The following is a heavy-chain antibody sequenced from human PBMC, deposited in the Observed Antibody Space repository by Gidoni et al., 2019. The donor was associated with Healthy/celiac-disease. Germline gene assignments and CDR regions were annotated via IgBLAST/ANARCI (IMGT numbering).Heavy chain of an antibody. CDR2: INHSGST. CDR1: GGSFSGYY. J-gene: IGHJ4*02. CDR3: ERGEDYDSSGYYL. D-gene: IGHD3-22*01. V-gene: IGHV4-34*01. Sequence: QVQLQQWGAGLLKPSETLSLTCAVYGGSFSGYYWSWIRQPPGKGREWIGEINHSGSTNYNPSLKSRVTISVDTSKNQFSLKLSSVTAADTAVYYCERGEDYDSSGYYLWGQGTLVTVSS.